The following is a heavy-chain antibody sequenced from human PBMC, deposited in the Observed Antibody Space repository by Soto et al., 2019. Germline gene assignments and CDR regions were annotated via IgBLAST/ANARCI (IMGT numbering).Heavy chain of an antibody. Sequence: QVQLVESGGGVVQPGRSLRLSCAASGFTFSSYAMQWVRQAPGKGLEWAAVISDDGSNKYYADSVKGRFTTSKDKSKNTMYMQMHSLRAEDTAVYYCASERDAFNYYSYYGMDVWGQGTTITVSS. CDR1: GFTFSSYA. V-gene: IGHV3-30-3*01. CDR2: ISDDGSNK. J-gene: IGHJ6*02. CDR3: ASERDAFNYYSYYGMDV.